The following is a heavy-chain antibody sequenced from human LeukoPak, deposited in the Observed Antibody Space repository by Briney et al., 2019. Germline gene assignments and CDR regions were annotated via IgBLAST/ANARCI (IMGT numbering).Heavy chain of an antibody. CDR1: GGSISSYY. CDR2: IYYSRST. Sequence: SETLSLTCTVSGGSISSYYWSWIRQPPGKGLEWIGYIYYSRSTNYNPSLKSRVTISVDTSKNQFSLKLSSVTAADTAVYYCARPAYCSGGTCSSSFDYWGQGTLVTVSS. V-gene: IGHV4-59*01. J-gene: IGHJ4*02. CDR3: ARPAYCSGGTCSSSFDY. D-gene: IGHD2-15*01.